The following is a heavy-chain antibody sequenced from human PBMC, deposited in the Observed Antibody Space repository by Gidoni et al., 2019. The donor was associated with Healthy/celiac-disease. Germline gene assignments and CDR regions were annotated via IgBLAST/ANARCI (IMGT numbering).Heavy chain of an antibody. CDR1: GFTFRSYG. CDR2: IWYDGSNK. D-gene: IGHD3-22*01. J-gene: IGHJ4*02. V-gene: IGHV3-33*01. Sequence: QVQLVEYGGGVVQPGRSLRLSCAASGFTFRSYGMHWVRQAPGKGLEWVAVIWYDGSNKYYADSVKGRFTISIDNSKNTLYLQMNSLRAEDTAVYYCAREGSSSGYSYFDYWGQGTLVTVSS. CDR3: AREGSSSGYSYFDY.